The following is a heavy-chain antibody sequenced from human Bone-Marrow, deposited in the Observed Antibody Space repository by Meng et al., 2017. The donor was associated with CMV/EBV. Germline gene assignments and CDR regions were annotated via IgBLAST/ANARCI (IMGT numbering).Heavy chain of an antibody. D-gene: IGHD2-2*01. CDR1: GGSISSGGYY. J-gene: IGHJ3*02. Sequence: SETLSLTCTVSGGSISSGGYYWSWIRQHPGKGLEWIGYIYYSGSTYYNPSLKSRVTISVDTSKNQFSLKMSSVTAADSAVYYCTRGLSNQLLSGAIDIWGQGTMVTVSS. CDR2: IYYSGST. CDR3: TRGLSNQLLSGAIDI. V-gene: IGHV4-31*03.